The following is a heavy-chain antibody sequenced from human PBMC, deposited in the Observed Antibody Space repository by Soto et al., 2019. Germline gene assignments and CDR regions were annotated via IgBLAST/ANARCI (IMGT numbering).Heavy chain of an antibody. J-gene: IGHJ3*02. D-gene: IGHD6-19*01. CDR3: ARVMGTDGWSNRPYDM. Sequence: GGSLRLSCAAPGFTFSSYWMDWVRQTPRKGLEWVATIKQDGSQKYYVDSVRGRFIISRDNAKNSLFLQMNSLRVEDTAVYLCARVMGTDGWSNRPYDMWGQGTMVTVS. CDR2: IKQDGSQK. CDR1: GFTFSSYW. V-gene: IGHV3-7*04.